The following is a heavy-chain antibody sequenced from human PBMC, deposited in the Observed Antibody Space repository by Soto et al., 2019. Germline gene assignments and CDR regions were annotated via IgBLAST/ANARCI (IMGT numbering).Heavy chain of an antibody. CDR2: IWYDGSNK. D-gene: IGHD3-16*01. V-gene: IGHV3-33*01. Sequence: QVQLVESGGGVVQPGRSLRLSCAASGFTFSSYGMHWVRQAPGKGLEWVAVIWYDGSNKYYADSVKGGFTISRDNSKNQWNRQRNGRRAEDADVYYGARDQWGELIYVTGMHVWGQGPTVTLAS. CDR3: ARDQWGELIYVTGMHV. J-gene: IGHJ6*02. CDR1: GFTFSSYG.